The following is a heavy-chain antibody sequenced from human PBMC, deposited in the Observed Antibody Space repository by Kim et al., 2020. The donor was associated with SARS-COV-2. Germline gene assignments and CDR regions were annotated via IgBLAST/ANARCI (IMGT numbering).Heavy chain of an antibody. J-gene: IGHJ4*02. D-gene: IGHD3-10*01. Sequence: ADTVKGRFTSSRGNYENTLDLQMNSLRAEDTAVYYCARGAMARGAERDYWGQGTLVTVSS. CDR3: ARGAMARGAERDY. V-gene: IGHV3-30*03.